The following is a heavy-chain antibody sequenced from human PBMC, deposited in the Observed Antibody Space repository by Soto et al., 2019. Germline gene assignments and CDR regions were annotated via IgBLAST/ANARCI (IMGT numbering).Heavy chain of an antibody. Sequence: DVQLLESGGGLVQPEGSLRLSCAASGFTFSSYAMGWVRQGPGKGLEWVAVVSIGGSTHYADSVRGRFTISRDNSKNTLSLQMNNLTAADTAVYFCAKRRGAGGHFDYWGQGALVTVSS. CDR2: VSIGGST. J-gene: IGHJ4*02. V-gene: IGHV3-23*01. CDR3: AKRRGAGGHFDY. CDR1: GFTFSSYA. D-gene: IGHD2-15*01.